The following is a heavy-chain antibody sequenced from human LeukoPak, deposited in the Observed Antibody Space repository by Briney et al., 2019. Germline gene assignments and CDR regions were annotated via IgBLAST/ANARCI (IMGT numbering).Heavy chain of an antibody. CDR1: GFTVSYSY. V-gene: IGHV3-53*01. D-gene: IGHD2-15*01. CDR3: ARDWYCSGGSCHGF. Sequence: GGSLRLSCAASGFTVSYSYMSWVRQAPGKGLEWVSVIYSDDTTYYADSVKGRFTISRDNSKNTLYLEINSLRGEDTAVYFCARDWYCSGGSCHGFWGRGSLVTVSS. CDR2: IYSDDTT. J-gene: IGHJ4*02.